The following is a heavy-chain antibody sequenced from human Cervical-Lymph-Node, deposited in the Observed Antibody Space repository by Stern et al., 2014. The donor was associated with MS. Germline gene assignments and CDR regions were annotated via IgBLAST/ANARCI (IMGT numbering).Heavy chain of an antibody. Sequence: EMQLVESGGGLVQPGGSLRLSCAASGFTFSSYSMNWVRQAPGKGLEWVSYISSSSSTIYHADSVKGRFTISRDNAKNSLYLQMNSLRDEDTAVYYCARAHPYSSGWYDYWGQGTLVTVSS. CDR1: GFTFSSYS. CDR3: ARAHPYSSGWYDY. V-gene: IGHV3-48*02. J-gene: IGHJ4*02. CDR2: ISSSSSTI. D-gene: IGHD6-19*01.